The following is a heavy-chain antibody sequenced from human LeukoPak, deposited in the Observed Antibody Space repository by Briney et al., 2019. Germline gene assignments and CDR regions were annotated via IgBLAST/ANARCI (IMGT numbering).Heavy chain of an antibody. CDR3: AREHSGSSRASDV. CDR2: ISAYNDKT. V-gene: IGHV1-18*01. Sequence: GASVKVSCKASGYTFTSNGITWVRQAPGQGLEWMGWISAYNDKTNFAQRFQGRITMTTDTSTSTAYMELRSLRSDDTAVYYCAREHSGSSRASDVWGQGTMVTVSS. D-gene: IGHD1-26*01. CDR1: GYTFTSNG. J-gene: IGHJ3*01.